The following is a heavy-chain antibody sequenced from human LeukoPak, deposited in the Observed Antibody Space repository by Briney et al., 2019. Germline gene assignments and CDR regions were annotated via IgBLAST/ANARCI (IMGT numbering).Heavy chain of an antibody. V-gene: IGHV5-51*01. Sequence: GESLKISCKGSGYSFTSYWIGWVRQMPGKGLEWMGIIYPGDSDTRYSPSFQGQVTISADKSISTAYLQWSSLKASDTAMYYCARLGYYYDSSGYQYYFDYWGQGTLVTVSS. CDR3: ARLGYYYDSSGYQYYFDY. D-gene: IGHD3-22*01. CDR2: IYPGDSDT. CDR1: GYSFTSYW. J-gene: IGHJ4*02.